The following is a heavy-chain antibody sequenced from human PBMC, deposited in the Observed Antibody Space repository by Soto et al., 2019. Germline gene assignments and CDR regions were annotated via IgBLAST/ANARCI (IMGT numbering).Heavy chain of an antibody. Sequence: GASVKVSCKVSGYTQTELSMQWVRQDKEKGLEWMGGFDPEDGETIYAQKFQGRVTMTEDTSTDTAYMELSSLRSEDTAVYYCATDLSLYYCSGGSCQSRNFDYWGQGTLVTVSS. D-gene: IGHD2-15*01. CDR3: ATDLSLYYCSGGSCQSRNFDY. V-gene: IGHV1-24*01. CDR2: FDPEDGET. J-gene: IGHJ4*02. CDR1: GYTQTELS.